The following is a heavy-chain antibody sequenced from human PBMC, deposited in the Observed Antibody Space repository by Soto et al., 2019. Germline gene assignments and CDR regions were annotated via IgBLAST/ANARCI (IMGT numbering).Heavy chain of an antibody. CDR1: GYTFTSYG. CDR2: ISAYNGNT. J-gene: IGHJ5*02. CDR3: ARVRITMVRGVIRFWFDL. D-gene: IGHD3-10*01. V-gene: IGHV1-18*01. Sequence: ASVKVSCKASGYTFTSYGISWVRQAPGQGLEWMGWISAYNGNTNYAQKLQGRVTMTTDTSTSTAYMELRSLRSDDTAVYYCARVRITMVRGVIRFWFDLWGQGTLVTVSS.